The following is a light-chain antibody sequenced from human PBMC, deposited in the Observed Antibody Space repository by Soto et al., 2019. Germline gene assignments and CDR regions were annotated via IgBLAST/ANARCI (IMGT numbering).Light chain of an antibody. V-gene: IGKV3-11*01. CDR3: RQRYNWPLT. Sequence: TVLTQSPATLSLSPGERATLSCKASQIIGNSLGWFQQKPGQAPRLLIDDAFNRATGIPARFTGSGSGSDSTLTISSLEPEDFGVYYCRQRYNWPLTFGGGTKVEIK. J-gene: IGKJ4*01. CDR2: DAF. CDR1: QIIGNS.